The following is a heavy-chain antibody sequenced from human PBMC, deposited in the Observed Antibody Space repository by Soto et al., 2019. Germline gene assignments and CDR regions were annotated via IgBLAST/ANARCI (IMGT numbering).Heavy chain of an antibody. D-gene: IGHD3-10*01. CDR1: GFTFSTYS. Sequence: EVQLVESGGGLVKPGGSLRLSCAASGFTFSTYSMNWVRQAPGKGLEWVSSISASSNSIYYADSVKGRFTISRDNAQISLYLQINSLRSEDTAVYYCAREGYGSGGVYFDYCSQGTLVTVSS. CDR3: AREGYGSGGVYFDY. CDR2: ISASSNSI. V-gene: IGHV3-21*01. J-gene: IGHJ4*02.